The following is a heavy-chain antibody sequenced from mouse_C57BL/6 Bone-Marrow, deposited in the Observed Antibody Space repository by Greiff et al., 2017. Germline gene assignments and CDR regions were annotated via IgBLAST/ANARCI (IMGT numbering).Heavy chain of an antibody. V-gene: IGHV14-4*01. CDR1: GFNIKDDY. CDR2: IDPENGDT. D-gene: IGHD2-3*01. Sequence: VQLQQSGAELVRPGASVKLSCTASGFNIKDDYMHWVNQRPEQGLEWIGWIDPENGDTEYASKFQGKATITADTSSNTAYLQLSSLTSEDTAVYYCTTDYDGYFDVWGTGTTVTVSS. CDR3: TTDYDGYFDV. J-gene: IGHJ1*03.